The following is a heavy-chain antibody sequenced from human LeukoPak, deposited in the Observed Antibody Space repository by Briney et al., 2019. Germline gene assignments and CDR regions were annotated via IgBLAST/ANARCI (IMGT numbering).Heavy chain of an antibody. Sequence: GASVKVSCKASGYTFTKHGISWVRQAPGQGLEWMGWISAYNGNTNYAQKLQGRVTMTTDTSTSTAYMELRSLRSDDTAVYYCARAVPPLLWFGVNWFDPWGQGTLVTVSS. J-gene: IGHJ5*02. CDR3: ARAVPPLLWFGVNWFDP. CDR1: GYTFTKHG. CDR2: ISAYNGNT. D-gene: IGHD3-10*01. V-gene: IGHV1-18*01.